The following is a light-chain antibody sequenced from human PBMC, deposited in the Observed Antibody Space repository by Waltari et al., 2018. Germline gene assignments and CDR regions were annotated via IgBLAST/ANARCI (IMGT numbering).Light chain of an antibody. J-gene: IGLJ2*01. Sequence: YELTQQPSVSVSTGQTASITCTGDNLEDTFVCWYQQKAGQSPVLVIHQDSRRPSGIPERFSGSSSGNTATLTVSGTQAMDEADYYCQAWDSSTDVVFGGGTRLTVL. CDR3: QAWDSSTDVV. CDR1: NLEDTF. CDR2: QDS. V-gene: IGLV3-1*01.